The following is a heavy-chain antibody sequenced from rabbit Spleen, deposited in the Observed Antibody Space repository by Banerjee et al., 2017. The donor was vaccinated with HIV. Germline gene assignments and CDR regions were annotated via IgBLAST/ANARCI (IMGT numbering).Heavy chain of an antibody. CDR2: IDSGSSGFT. J-gene: IGHJ4*01. CDR1: GVSFSGSSY. D-gene: IGHD6-1*01. CDR3: ARDVSGADVGYDL. Sequence: QEQLVESGGGLVQPEGSLTLTCTASGVSFSGSSYMCWVRQAPGKGLEWIACIDSGSSGFTYFATWAKGRFTCSKTSSTTVTLQMTSLTAADTATYFCARDVSGADVGYDLWGPGTLVTVS. V-gene: IGHV1S45*01.